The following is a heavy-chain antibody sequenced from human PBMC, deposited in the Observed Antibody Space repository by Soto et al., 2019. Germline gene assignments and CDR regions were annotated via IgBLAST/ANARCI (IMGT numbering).Heavy chain of an antibody. Sequence: QVQLQESGPGLVKPSETLSLTCTVSGGSISSYYWSWIRQPPGKGLEWIGYIYYSGSTNYNPSLKSRVTMSVDTSKNQFSLKLSSVSAADTAVYYCARVRGLYCSSTSCSSSPYFDYWGQGTLVTVSS. J-gene: IGHJ4*02. V-gene: IGHV4-59*01. CDR3: ARVRGLYCSSTSCSSSPYFDY. CDR1: GGSISSYY. D-gene: IGHD2-2*01. CDR2: IYYSGST.